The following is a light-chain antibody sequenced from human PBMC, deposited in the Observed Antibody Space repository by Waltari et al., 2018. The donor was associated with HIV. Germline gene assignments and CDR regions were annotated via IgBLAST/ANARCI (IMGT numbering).Light chain of an antibody. CDR1: QSVGGD. CDR2: GAT. CDR3: QQYNHWPLV. Sequence: EVVLTQSPATLSVSPGEIATLSCRASQSVGGDLAWYQQKPGQSPRLLIYGATTRAPGIAARFSASGSWTEFTLTISSLQSEDFAVYYCQQYNHWPLVFGQGTRLAIK. V-gene: IGKV3-15*01. J-gene: IGKJ5*01.